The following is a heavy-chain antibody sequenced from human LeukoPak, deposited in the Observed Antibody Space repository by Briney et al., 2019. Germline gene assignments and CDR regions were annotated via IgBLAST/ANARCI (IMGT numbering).Heavy chain of an antibody. Sequence: ASVKVSCKTSGYTFTFLYVHWLRHSPGQGLEWRGWIRPGSGDINYAQKFRDRVTVTSATSTTTAYMEVNKLTSDDTAVYYCARDDGDYLLGFDFWGQGTLVTVSS. CDR3: ARDDGDYLLGFDF. CDR2: IRPGSGDI. V-gene: IGHV1-2*02. CDR1: GYTFTFLY. D-gene: IGHD4-17*01. J-gene: IGHJ4*02.